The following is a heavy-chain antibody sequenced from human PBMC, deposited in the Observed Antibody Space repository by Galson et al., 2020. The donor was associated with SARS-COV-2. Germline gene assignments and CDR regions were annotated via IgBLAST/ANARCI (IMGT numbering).Heavy chain of an antibody. CDR3: ARRYCSSATCYKSAFDI. J-gene: IGHJ3*02. D-gene: IGHD2-2*02. Sequence: GESLKISCAASGFTFTTFGMNWFRQAPGKGLEWVSSISGSSDYIYYTDSVKGRFTISRDNAKNSLYLQMNSLRVEDTAVYYCARRYCSSATCYKSAFDIWGQGTMVTVSS. CDR2: ISGSSDYI. V-gene: IGHV3-21*01. CDR1: GFTFTTFG.